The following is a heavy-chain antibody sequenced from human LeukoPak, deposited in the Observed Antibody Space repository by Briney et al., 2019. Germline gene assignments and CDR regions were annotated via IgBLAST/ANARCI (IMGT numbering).Heavy chain of an antibody. Sequence: PSETLSLTCTVSGGSISSSTSYWGWIRQPPGKGLEWIGSIYYSGSTYYNPSLKSRVTISVDTSKNQFSLKLSSVTAADSAVYYCGRHARDGYKYFDYWGQGTLVTVSS. J-gene: IGHJ4*02. D-gene: IGHD5-24*01. V-gene: IGHV4-39*01. CDR2: IYYSGST. CDR3: GRHARDGYKYFDY. CDR1: GGSISSSTSY.